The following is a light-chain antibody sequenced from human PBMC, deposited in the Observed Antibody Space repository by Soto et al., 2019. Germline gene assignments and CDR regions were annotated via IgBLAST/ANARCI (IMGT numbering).Light chain of an antibody. V-gene: IGKV1-12*01. CDR1: QGISSW. CDR2: AAS. Sequence: DIHMTQSPSSVSASVGYIFTITCRASQGISSWLAWYQQKTGKAPKLLIYAASSLQSGVPSRFSGSGYGTDLTITISSLQNEDFETYYCQQANSFTLTFGGGTKVDIK. CDR3: QQANSFTLT. J-gene: IGKJ4*01.